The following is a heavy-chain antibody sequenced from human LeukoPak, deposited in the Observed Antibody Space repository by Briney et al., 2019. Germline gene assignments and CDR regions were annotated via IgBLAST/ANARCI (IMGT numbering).Heavy chain of an antibody. J-gene: IGHJ6*03. Sequence: SETLSLTCAVYGGSFSGYYWSWIRQPPGKGLEWIGSIYYSGSTYYNPSLKSRVTISVDTSKNQFSLKLSSVTAADTAVYYCATLPRSIVGDPTYCYYYMDVWGKGTTVTVSS. D-gene: IGHD1-26*01. CDR2: IYYSGST. V-gene: IGHV4-34*01. CDR3: ATLPRSIVGDPTYCYYYMDV. CDR1: GGSFSGYY.